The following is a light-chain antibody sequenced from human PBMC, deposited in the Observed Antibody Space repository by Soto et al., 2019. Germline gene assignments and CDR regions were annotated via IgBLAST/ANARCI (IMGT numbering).Light chain of an antibody. J-gene: IGKJ4*02. CDR2: DAS. Sequence: EIVLTQSPATLSVSPGERVTLSCRASQSVSSTLAWYTQKPGQAPRLLIRDASTRATGIPARFSGSGSGTDFTLTISSLQSEDFAVYYCQQYRNSLTFGGGTTLEIK. CDR1: QSVSST. V-gene: IGKV3-15*01. CDR3: QQYRNSLT.